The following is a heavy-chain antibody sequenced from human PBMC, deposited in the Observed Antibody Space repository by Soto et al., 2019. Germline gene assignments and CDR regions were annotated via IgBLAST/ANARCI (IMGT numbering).Heavy chain of an antibody. V-gene: IGHV3-9*01. CDR2: ITWNSGSK. D-gene: IGHD2-2*01. J-gene: IGHJ3*01. CDR3: ARDSEHVPPVAILRASFDV. CDR1: GFTFDHYA. Sequence: EGQLVESGGGLVQPGRSLRLSCVASGFTFDHYAMHWVRQAPGKGLEWVAGITWNSGSKDYVNSVKCRFSISRDNAQNYLHLQMNSLVTVDTAFYYCARDSEHVPPVAILRASFDVWGRGTLVTVPS.